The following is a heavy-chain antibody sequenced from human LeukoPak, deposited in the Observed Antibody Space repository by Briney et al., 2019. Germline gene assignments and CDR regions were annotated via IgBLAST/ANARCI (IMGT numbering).Heavy chain of an antibody. Sequence: GGSLRLSCAASGFTFNDYAMHWVRQAPGKGLEWVSGIGWNGGSTGYADSVKGRFTISRDNAKNSLYLQMNSLRAEDTALYYCARHQYYGSGSYYIHPFDYWGQGTLVTVSS. J-gene: IGHJ4*02. CDR2: IGWNGGST. V-gene: IGHV3-20*04. CDR1: GFTFNDYA. CDR3: ARHQYYGSGSYYIHPFDY. D-gene: IGHD3-10*01.